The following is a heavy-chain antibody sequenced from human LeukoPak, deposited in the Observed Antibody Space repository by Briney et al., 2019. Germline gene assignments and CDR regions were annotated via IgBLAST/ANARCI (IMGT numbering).Heavy chain of an antibody. J-gene: IGHJ4*02. CDR1: GFTFNVYW. CDR2: IKHDGTDK. D-gene: IGHD2/OR15-2a*01. CDR3: VRDFYVDY. Sequence: GGSLRLSCAASGFTFNVYWMNWVRQAPGKGLEYVANIKHDGTDKNYVDSVKGRFTIYRDNAENTLYLQMNSLRAEDTAVYYCVRDFYVDYWGQGAMVTVSS. V-gene: IGHV3-7*03.